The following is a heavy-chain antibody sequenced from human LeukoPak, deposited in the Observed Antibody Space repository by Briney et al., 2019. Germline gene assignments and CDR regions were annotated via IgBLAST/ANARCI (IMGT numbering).Heavy chain of an antibody. D-gene: IGHD1-1*01. V-gene: IGHV3-11*05. CDR3: ARVIGPHDDTSSVS. J-gene: IGHJ5*02. Sequence: GGSLRLSCAASGFTFSDYYMSWIRQAPGKGLEWVSYISSSSSYTNYADSVKGRFTISRDNAKNSLYLQMNSLRADDPAVYCCARVIGPHDDTSSVSWGQGTPLTVSS. CDR2: ISSSSSYT. CDR1: GFTFSDYY.